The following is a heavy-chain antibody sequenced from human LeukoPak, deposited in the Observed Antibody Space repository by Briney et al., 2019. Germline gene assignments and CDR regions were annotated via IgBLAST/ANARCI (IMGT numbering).Heavy chain of an antibody. Sequence: GESPKISRKGSGYSFTSYWIGWVRQMPGKGLEWMGIIYPGDSDTRYSPSFQGQVTISADKSISTAYLQWSSLKASDTAMYYCATAGYCSGGSCHQGGWFDPWGQGTLVTVSS. CDR3: ATAGYCSGGSCHQGGWFDP. D-gene: IGHD2-15*01. V-gene: IGHV5-51*01. CDR1: GYSFTSYW. CDR2: IYPGDSDT. J-gene: IGHJ5*02.